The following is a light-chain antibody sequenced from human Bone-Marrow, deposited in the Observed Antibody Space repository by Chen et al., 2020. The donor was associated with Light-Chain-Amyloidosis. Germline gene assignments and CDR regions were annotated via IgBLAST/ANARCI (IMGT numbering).Light chain of an antibody. CDR2: EDD. V-gene: IGLV6-57*01. CDR3: QSYQGSSQGV. Sequence: NFMLTHPHSVSESPGKTVIISCTRSSGSIATNYVQWYQQHPGSSPTTVIYEDDQRPSGVPERFSGSIDRSSNTASLTISGLKTEDEVDYYCQSYQGSSQGVFGGGTKLTVL. J-gene: IGLJ3*02. CDR1: SGSIATNY.